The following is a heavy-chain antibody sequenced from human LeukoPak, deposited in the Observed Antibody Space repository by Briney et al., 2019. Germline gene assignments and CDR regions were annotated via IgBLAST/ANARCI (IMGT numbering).Heavy chain of an antibody. CDR1: GFTFSRSS. CDR3: ATYDSGWYLTY. D-gene: IGHD6-19*01. CDR2: IDRDSSIT. V-gene: IGHV3-48*01. J-gene: IGHJ4*02. Sequence: GGSLRLSCAASGFTFSRSSTNWVRQAPGKGLEWVSFIDRDSSITYYADSVRGRFIISRDNARNSLFLQMNSLRAEDTAVYFCATYDSGWYLTYWGQGTLVTVSS.